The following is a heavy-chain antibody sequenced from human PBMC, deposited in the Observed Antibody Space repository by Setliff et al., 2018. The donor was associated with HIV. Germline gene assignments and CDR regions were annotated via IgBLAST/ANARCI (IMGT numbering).Heavy chain of an antibody. D-gene: IGHD3-22*01. V-gene: IGHV1-58*02. CDR3: AARPGVDSSGYYDYYYMDV. CDR2: IVVGSGNT. CDR1: GFTFNTSA. J-gene: IGHJ6*03. Sequence: SVKVSCKASGFTFNTSAIQWVRQARGRRLEWIGWIVVGSGNTNYAQKFQERVTITRDMSTSTSYMELTNLRSEDTAVYYCAARPGVDSSGYYDYYYMDVWAKGTTGTVSS.